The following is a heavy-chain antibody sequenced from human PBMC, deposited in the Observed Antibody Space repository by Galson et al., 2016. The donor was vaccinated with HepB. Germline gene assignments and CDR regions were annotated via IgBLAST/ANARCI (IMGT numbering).Heavy chain of an antibody. D-gene: IGHD5/OR15-5a*01. CDR2: ISTYNGNT. CDR1: GYHFLNYG. V-gene: IGHV1-18*01. Sequence: SVKVSCKASGYHFLNYGISWVRQAPGQGLEWMGWISTYNGNTKSAPKVQDRVTMTTDTSTGTGYMELRSLTSADTAVYFCATYNVSLGDYNAFDFWGQGTLVTGSS. CDR3: ATYNVSLGDYNAFDF. J-gene: IGHJ4*02.